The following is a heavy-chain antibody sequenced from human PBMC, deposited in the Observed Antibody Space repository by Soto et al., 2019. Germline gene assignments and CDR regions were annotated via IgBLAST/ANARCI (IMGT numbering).Heavy chain of an antibody. CDR1: GGSISSYY. V-gene: IGHV4-59*08. Sequence: SETLSLTCTVSGGSISSYYWSWIRQPPGKGLEWIGYIYYSGSTNYNPSLKSRVTISVDTSKNQFSLKLSSVTAADTAVYYCASPYGGTLDYWGQGTPVTVSS. J-gene: IGHJ4*02. D-gene: IGHD4-17*01. CDR3: ASPYGGTLDY. CDR2: IYYSGST.